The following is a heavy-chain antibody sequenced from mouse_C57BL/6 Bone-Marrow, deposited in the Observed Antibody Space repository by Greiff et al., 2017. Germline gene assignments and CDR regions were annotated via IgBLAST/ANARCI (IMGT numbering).Heavy chain of an antibody. J-gene: IGHJ3*01. CDR1: GFTFSSYG. V-gene: IGHV5-6*01. D-gene: IGHD1-1*01. CDR3: ARHGFLLLRPVAY. CDR2: ISSGGSYT. Sequence: EVMLVESGGDLVKPGGSLKLSCAASGFTFSSYGMSWVRQTPDKRLEWVATISSGGSYTYYPDSVKGRFTISRDNAKNTLYLQMSSLKSEDTAMYYCARHGFLLLRPVAYWGQGTLVTVSA.